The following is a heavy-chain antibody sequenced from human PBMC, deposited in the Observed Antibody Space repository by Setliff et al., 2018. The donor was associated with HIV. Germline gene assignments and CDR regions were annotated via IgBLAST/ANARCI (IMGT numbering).Heavy chain of an antibody. CDR2: ITSSGSIT. Sequence: PGGSLRLSGVTSGFTFSTYTMNWVRRAPGRGLEWVSYITSSGSITYCADSVNGRFPVSRDSAQSSLYLQMSSLRAADTAVYYCARSHYPGGESFDYWGQGTLVTVSS. CDR1: GFTFSTYT. D-gene: IGHD3-16*01. CDR3: ARSHYPGGESFDY. V-gene: IGHV3-48*03. J-gene: IGHJ4*02.